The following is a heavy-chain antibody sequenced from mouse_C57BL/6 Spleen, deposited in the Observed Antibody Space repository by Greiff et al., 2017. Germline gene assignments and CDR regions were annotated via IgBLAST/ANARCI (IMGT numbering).Heavy chain of an antibody. CDR3: ARDGGLREFAY. D-gene: IGHD2-4*01. Sequence: EVKLVESGGGLVKPGGSLKLSCAASGFTFSSYAMSWVRQTPEKRLEWVATISDGGSYTYYPDNVKGRFTISRDNAKNNLYLQMSHLKSEDTAMYYCARDGGLREFAYWGQGTLVTVSA. CDR1: GFTFSSYA. J-gene: IGHJ3*01. V-gene: IGHV5-4*01. CDR2: ISDGGSYT.